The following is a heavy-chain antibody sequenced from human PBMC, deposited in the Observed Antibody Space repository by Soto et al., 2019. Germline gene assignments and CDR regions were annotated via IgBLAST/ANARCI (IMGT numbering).Heavy chain of an antibody. CDR2: IWYDGSNK. V-gene: IGHV3-33*01. Sequence: QVQLVESGGGVVQPGRSLRLSCAASGFTFSSYGMHWVRQAPGKGLEWVAVIWYDGSNKYYADSVKGRFTISRDNSKNTLYLQMNSLRAEDTAVYYCARARRPAAIGYWGQGTLVTVSS. CDR3: ARARRPAAIGY. CDR1: GFTFSSYG. J-gene: IGHJ4*02. D-gene: IGHD2-2*01.